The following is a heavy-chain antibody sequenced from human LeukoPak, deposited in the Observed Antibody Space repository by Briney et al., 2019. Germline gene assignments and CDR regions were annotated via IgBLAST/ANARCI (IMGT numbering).Heavy chain of an antibody. J-gene: IGHJ4*02. CDR3: AKTSPSMIVPRGRGYYFDY. V-gene: IGHV3-9*01. CDR2: ISWNGGSI. D-gene: IGHD3-22*01. CDR1: GFTFDDYA. Sequence: PGRSLRLSCAASGFTFDDYAMHWVRQAPGKGLEWVSGISWNGGSIGYADSVKGRFTISRDNAKNSLYLQMNSLRAEDTALYYCAKTSPSMIVPRGRGYYFDYWGQGTLVTISS.